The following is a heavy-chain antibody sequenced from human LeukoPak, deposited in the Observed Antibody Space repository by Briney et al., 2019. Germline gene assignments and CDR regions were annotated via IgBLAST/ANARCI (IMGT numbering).Heavy chain of an antibody. D-gene: IGHD6-13*01. CDR3: AREQLGRYYFDY. J-gene: IGHJ4*02. Sequence: SETLSLTCTVSGGSISSSSYYWGWIRQPPRKGLEWIGSIYYSGSTYYNPSLKSRVTISVDTSKNQFSLKLSSVTPADTAVYYCAREQLGRYYFDYWGQGTLVTVSS. CDR1: GGSISSSSYY. V-gene: IGHV4-39*01. CDR2: IYYSGST.